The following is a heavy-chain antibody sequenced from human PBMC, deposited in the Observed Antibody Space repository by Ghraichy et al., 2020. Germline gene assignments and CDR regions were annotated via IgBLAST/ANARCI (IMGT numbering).Heavy chain of an antibody. CDR3: ARTTTVTSGHFFYMDV. CDR1: GASIVTTSHF. V-gene: IGHV4-39*01. D-gene: IGHD4-17*01. Sequence: ESLNISCNVSGASIVTTSHFWSWVRQSPGKGLEWIGSVAYSGTTYFKPSLKSRLIISVDTDKNRFSLKVTSVIAADTGVYYCARTTTVTSGHFFYMDVWGNGTTVTVSS. CDR2: VAYSGTT. J-gene: IGHJ6*03.